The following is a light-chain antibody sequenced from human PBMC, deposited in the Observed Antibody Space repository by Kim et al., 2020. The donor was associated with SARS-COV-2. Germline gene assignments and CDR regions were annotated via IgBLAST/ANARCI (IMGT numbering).Light chain of an antibody. V-gene: IGLV6-57*01. J-gene: IGLJ3*02. Sequence: GRTVTSSSTRSSGSIASNYVQSYQQRTGSSPTTVIYEDNQRPSGVPERFSGSIDSSSNSASLTISGLKTEDEADYYCQSYDSSNQVFGGGTQLTVL. CDR1: SGSIASNY. CDR2: EDN. CDR3: QSYDSSNQV.